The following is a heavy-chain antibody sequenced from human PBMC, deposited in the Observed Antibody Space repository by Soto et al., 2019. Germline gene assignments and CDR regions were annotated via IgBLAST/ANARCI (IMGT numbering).Heavy chain of an antibody. J-gene: IGHJ4*02. CDR2: IYWDDDK. V-gene: IGHV2-5*02. Sequence: SGPTLVNPTQTLTMTCTFSGFSLSTSGVGVGWIRQPPGKALEWLALIYWDDDKRYSPSLKSRLTITKDTSKNQVVLTMTNMDPVDTVTYYCLHTAVSTMVQGDVLAFWGQGTLVTVSS. CDR3: LHTAVSTMVQGDVLAF. D-gene: IGHD3-10*01. CDR1: GFSLSTSGVG.